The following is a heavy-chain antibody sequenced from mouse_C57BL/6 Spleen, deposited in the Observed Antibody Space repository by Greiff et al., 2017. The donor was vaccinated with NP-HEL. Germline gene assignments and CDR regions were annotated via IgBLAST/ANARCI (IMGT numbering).Heavy chain of an antibody. D-gene: IGHD2-3*01. CDR3: ARWSIKYYAMDY. J-gene: IGHJ4*01. CDR2: ILPGSGST. Sequence: QVQLQQSGAELMKPGASVKLSCTATGYTFTGYWIEWVKQKPGHGLEWIGEILPGSGSTNYNEKFNGKATFTANTSSITAYMQLSSLTTEDSAIYYCARWSIKYYAMDYWGQGTSVTVSS. CDR1: GYTFTGYW. V-gene: IGHV1-9*01.